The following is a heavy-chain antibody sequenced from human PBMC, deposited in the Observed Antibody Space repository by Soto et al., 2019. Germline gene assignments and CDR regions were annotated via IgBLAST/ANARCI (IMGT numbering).Heavy chain of an antibody. CDR3: ARHGPWSYVL. CDR1: GDSISSRSYY. Sequence: QLQLQESGPGLVKPSETLSLTCTVSGDSISSRSYYWGWIRQPPGKGLEWIVSLYYSANTYYNPSLKSRVTISVDTSNNQFSLRLNSVTAADTAVYYCARHGPWSYVLWGQGTLVSVSS. V-gene: IGHV4-39*01. D-gene: IGHD2-21*01. CDR2: LYYSANT. J-gene: IGHJ4*02.